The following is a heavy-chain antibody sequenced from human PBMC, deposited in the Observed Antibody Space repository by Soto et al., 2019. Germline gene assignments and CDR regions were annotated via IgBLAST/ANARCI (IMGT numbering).Heavy chain of an antibody. D-gene: IGHD6-19*01. V-gene: IGHV3-48*02. J-gene: IGHJ5*02. CDR1: GFTFSSYS. Sequence: EVQLVESGGGLVQPGGSLRLSCAASGFTFSSYSMNWVRQAPGKGLEWGSYISSSSSTIYYADSVKGRFTISRDNAKNSLYVQMNSLRDEDTAVYYCAREAGTWHLPLNWFDPWGQGTLVTVSS. CDR2: ISSSSSTI. CDR3: AREAGTWHLPLNWFDP.